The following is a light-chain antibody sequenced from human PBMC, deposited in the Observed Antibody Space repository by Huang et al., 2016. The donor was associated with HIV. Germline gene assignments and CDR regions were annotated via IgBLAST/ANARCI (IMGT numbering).Light chain of an antibody. Sequence: EVGMTQSPVTLSVSPGERATLSCRASQSINSNLAWYQQKPGQAPRPLIYGASTRATGVPARCSGSGSGTEFSLTINSLQSEDYAVYYCQQYNNWPPLTFGGGTKVEMK. J-gene: IGKJ4*01. CDR1: QSINSN. V-gene: IGKV3-15*01. CDR3: QQYNNWPPLT. CDR2: GAS.